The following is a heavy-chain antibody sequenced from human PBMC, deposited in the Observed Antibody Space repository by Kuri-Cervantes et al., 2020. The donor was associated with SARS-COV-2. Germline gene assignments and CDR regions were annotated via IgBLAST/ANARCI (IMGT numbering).Heavy chain of an antibody. J-gene: IGHJ3*02. V-gene: IGHV3-23*01. CDR3: TTDPDIVVVPAAAIRGAAFDI. Sequence: GESLKISCAASGFTFSSYAMSWVRQAPGKGLEWVSAISGSGGSTYYADSVKGRFTISRDNSKNTLYLQMNSLKTEDTAVYYCTTDPDIVVVPAAAIRGAAFDIWGQGTMVTVSS. D-gene: IGHD2-2*01. CDR2: ISGSGGST. CDR1: GFTFSSYA.